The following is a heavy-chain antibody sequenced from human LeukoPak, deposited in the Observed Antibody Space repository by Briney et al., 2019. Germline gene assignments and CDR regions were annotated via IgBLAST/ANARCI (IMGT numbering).Heavy chain of an antibody. J-gene: IGHJ4*02. CDR2: INHSGST. D-gene: IGHD3-3*01. V-gene: IGHV4-34*01. CDR3: AREIFWSGYFSNLHFDY. CDR1: GGSFSGYY. Sequence: PSETLSLTCAVYGGSFSGYYWSWIRQPPGKGLEWIGEINHSGSTNYNPSLKSRVTISVDTSKNQFSLKLSSVTAADTAVYYCAREIFWSGYFSNLHFDYWGQGTLVTVSS.